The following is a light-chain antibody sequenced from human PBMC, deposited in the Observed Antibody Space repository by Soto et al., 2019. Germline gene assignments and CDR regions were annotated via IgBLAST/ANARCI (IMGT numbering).Light chain of an antibody. V-gene: IGKV3-15*01. J-gene: IGKJ1*01. Sequence: EIVLTHSPATLSLSPWERATLSCRASQSVSSNLAWYQQKPGQAPRLLIYGASTRATGIPARFSGSGSGTEFTLTISSLQSEDYAVYYCHQYNNWPPWTFGHGTKVDIK. CDR3: HQYNNWPPWT. CDR1: QSVSSN. CDR2: GAS.